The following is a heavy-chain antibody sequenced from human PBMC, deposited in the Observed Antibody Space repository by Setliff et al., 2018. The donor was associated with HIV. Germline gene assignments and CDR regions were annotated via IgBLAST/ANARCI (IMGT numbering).Heavy chain of an antibody. V-gene: IGHV3-21*01. Sequence: GESLKISCVGSGFKIEEYAMAWVRQVPGKGLEWVSSISSSSSYIYYADSVKGRFTISRDNAKNSLYLQMNSLRAEDTAVYYCARGLTPHDYWGQGTLVTVSS. D-gene: IGHD7-27*01. CDR1: GFKIEEYA. J-gene: IGHJ4*02. CDR2: ISSSSSYI. CDR3: ARGLTPHDY.